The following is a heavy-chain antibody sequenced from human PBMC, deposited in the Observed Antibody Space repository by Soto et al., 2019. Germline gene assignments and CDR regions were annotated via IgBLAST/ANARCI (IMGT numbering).Heavy chain of an antibody. Sequence: GGSLRLSCAASGFTFSSYSMNWVRQAPGKGLEWVSSISSSSSYIYYADSVKGRFTISRDNAKNSLYLQMNSLRAEDTAVYYCARAGYCGGDCYDYWGQGTLVTVSS. V-gene: IGHV3-21*01. J-gene: IGHJ4*02. CDR3: ARAGYCGGDCYDY. CDR2: ISSSSSYI. D-gene: IGHD2-21*01. CDR1: GFTFSSYS.